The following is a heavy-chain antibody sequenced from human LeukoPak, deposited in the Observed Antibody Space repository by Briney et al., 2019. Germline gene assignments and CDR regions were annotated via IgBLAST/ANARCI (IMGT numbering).Heavy chain of an antibody. CDR2: IYSSGGT. V-gene: IGHV3-66*03. CDR3: ARDPAKFWSGHDY. CDR1: GFTVSNTY. Sequence: GGSLRLSCAASGFTVSNTYMSWVRQAPGKGLEWVSVIYSSGGTFYSESVKGRLTISRDNSKNTLYVQMNSLRAEDTAVYYCARDPAKFWSGHDYWGQGTLVTVSS. D-gene: IGHD3-3*01. J-gene: IGHJ4*02.